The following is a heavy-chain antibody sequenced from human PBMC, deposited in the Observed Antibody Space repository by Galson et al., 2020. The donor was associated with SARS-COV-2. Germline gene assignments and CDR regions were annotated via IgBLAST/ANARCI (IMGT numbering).Heavy chain of an antibody. CDR2: IYYSGST. V-gene: IGHV4-31*03. D-gene: IGHD3-10*01. CDR1: GGSISSRGYY. Sequence: SETLSLTCTVSGGSISSRGYYWSWILQHPGKGLEWIGYIYYSGSTYYNPSLKSRVTISVDTSKNQFSLKLSSVTAADTAVYYCARGLLWFGEFAPYFDYWGQGTRVTVSS. J-gene: IGHJ4*02. CDR3: ARGLLWFGEFAPYFDY.